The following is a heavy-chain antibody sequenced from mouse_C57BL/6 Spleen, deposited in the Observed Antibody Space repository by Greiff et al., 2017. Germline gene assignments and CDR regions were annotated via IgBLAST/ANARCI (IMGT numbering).Heavy chain of an antibody. CDR3: ARPYSNYEVDYLDY. Sequence: EVMLVESGGGLVKPGGSLKLSCAASGFTFSDYGMHWVRQAPEKGLEWVAYISSGRSTIYYADTVKGRFTISRDNAKHTLFLQMTSLRSEDTAMYYFARPYSNYEVDYLDYWGQGTTLTVSS. CDR2: ISSGRSTI. D-gene: IGHD2-5*01. V-gene: IGHV5-17*01. CDR1: GFTFSDYG. J-gene: IGHJ2*01.